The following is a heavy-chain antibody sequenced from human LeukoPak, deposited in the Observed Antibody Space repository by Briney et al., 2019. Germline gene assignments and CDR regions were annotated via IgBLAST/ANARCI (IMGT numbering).Heavy chain of an antibody. CDR2: ISSGGAYT. J-gene: IGHJ6*03. CDR1: GFTFSSYG. V-gene: IGHV3-21*01. Sequence: GRSLRLSCAASGFTFSSYGMHWARQAPGKGLEWVSAISSGGAYTYYAGSVKGRFTISRDNALNSVSLQMHGLRAEDTAIYYCARDPEVPDYYSYMDVWAKGPRSPSP. CDR3: ARDPEVPDYYSYMDV.